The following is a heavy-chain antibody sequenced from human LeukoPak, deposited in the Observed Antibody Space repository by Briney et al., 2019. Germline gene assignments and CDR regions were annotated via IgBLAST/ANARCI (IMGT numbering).Heavy chain of an antibody. CDR3: ARFPEATVTPSYFDY. CDR2: INPNSGGT. J-gene: IGHJ4*02. V-gene: IGHV1-2*02. CDR1: GYTFTGYY. D-gene: IGHD4-17*01. Sequence: VASVKVSCKASGYTFTGYYMHWVRQAPGQGLEWMGWINPNSGGTNYAQKFQGRVTMTRDTSISTAYMELSRLRSDDTAVYYCARFPEATVTPSYFDYWGQGTLVTVSS.